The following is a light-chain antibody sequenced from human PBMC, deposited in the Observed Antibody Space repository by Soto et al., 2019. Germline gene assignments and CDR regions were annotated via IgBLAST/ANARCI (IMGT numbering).Light chain of an antibody. V-gene: IGLV4-60*03. CDR3: ETWDSNTRV. CDR2: LEGSGTY. J-gene: IGLJ2*01. CDR1: SGHSTYI. Sequence: QSVLTQSSSASASLGSSVKLTCTLSSGHSTYIIAWHQQQPGKAPRYLMKLEGSGTYSKGSGVPDRFSGSNSGADRYLTISNLQSEDEADYYCETWDSNTRVFGGGTKLTVL.